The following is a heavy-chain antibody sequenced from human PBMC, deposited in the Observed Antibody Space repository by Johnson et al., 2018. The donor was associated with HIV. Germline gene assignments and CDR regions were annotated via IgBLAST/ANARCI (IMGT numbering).Heavy chain of an antibody. V-gene: IGHV3-7*01. CDR1: GFTFSSYW. Sequence: VQLVESGGGLVQPGGSLRLSCAASGFTFSSYWMSWVRQAPGKGLEWVANIKQDGSEKYYVDSVKGRFTMSRDNAKNSLYLQMNSLRAEDTAVYYCARARPNSYYYDSSGYPDAFDIWGQGTMVTVAS. J-gene: IGHJ3*02. CDR3: ARARPNSYYYDSSGYPDAFDI. CDR2: IKQDGSEK. D-gene: IGHD3-22*01.